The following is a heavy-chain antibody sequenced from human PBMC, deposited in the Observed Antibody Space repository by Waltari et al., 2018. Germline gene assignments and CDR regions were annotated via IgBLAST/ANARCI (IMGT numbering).Heavy chain of an antibody. CDR3: AKDRRYDYDISGHYQGFDY. J-gene: IGHJ4*02. V-gene: IGHV3-9*01. CDR1: GFIFDDYA. Sequence: EVQLVESGGGLVQPGRSLRLSCAASGFIFDDYAMHWVRQTPGKGLEWVSGITWSSGSKGYADSVKGRFTISRDNAKNSLYLQMSSLRAEDTALYYCAKDRRYDYDISGHYQGFDYWGQGTLVTVSS. CDR2: ITWSSGSK. D-gene: IGHD3-22*01.